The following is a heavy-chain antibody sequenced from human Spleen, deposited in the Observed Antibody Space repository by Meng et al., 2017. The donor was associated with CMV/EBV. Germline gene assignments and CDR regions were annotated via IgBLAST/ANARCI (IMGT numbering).Heavy chain of an antibody. Sequence: ASVKVSCKASGYTFTNYGISWVRLAPGQGLEWMGWIHPNTGVTNYAQNFQGRVTMTRDTSIRTLYMELSGLRSDDTAMYYCARDDNWGPDYWGQGTLVTVSS. CDR3: ARDDNWGPDY. CDR1: GYTFTNYG. CDR2: IHPNTGVT. J-gene: IGHJ4*02. D-gene: IGHD7-27*01. V-gene: IGHV1-2*02.